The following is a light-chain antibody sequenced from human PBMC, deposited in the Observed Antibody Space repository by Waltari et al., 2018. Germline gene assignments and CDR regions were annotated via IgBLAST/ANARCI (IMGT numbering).Light chain of an antibody. V-gene: IGKV3-15*01. Sequence: ETVMTQSPATLSVSPGDTATPSCRASQNVDSSLAWYQQRPGQPPRLLLSAASTRASGVPARFSGSGSGTEFTLTISSLQSEDSAVYYCQQYNNWPPLTFGGGTKVELK. CDR3: QQYNNWPPLT. CDR2: AAS. CDR1: QNVDSS. J-gene: IGKJ4*01.